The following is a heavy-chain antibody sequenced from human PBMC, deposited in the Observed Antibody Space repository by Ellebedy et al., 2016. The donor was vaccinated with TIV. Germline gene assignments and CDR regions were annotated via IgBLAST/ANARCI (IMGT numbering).Heavy chain of an antibody. CDR3: ASIRTDNDY. D-gene: IGHD2-15*01. CDR2: IYSDGAT. Sequence: GESLKISCAASGLNFANAWMNWVRQAPGRGLEWLSAIYSDGATYYADSVKHRLTISRDNSKNTVSLQMNSLRAEDTAVYYCASIRTDNDYWGQGTLVIVSS. V-gene: IGHV3-66*01. J-gene: IGHJ4*02. CDR1: GLNFANAW.